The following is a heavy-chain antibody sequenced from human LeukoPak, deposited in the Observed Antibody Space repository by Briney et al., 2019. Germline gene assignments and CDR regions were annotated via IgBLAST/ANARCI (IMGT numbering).Heavy chain of an antibody. CDR3: AKDLGIAAAAFDY. CDR2: IWYDGSNK. Sequence: GGSLRLSCAASGFTFSNYEMHWVRQAPSKGLECVAVIWYDGSNKYYADSVKGRFTSSSDNSKNTLYLQMNSLRAEDTAVYYCAKDLGIAAAAFDYWGQGTLVTVSS. CDR1: GFTFSNYE. V-gene: IGHV3-33*06. J-gene: IGHJ4*02. D-gene: IGHD6-13*01.